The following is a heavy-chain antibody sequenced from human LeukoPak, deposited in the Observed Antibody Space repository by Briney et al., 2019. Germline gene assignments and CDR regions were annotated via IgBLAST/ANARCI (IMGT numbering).Heavy chain of an antibody. D-gene: IGHD3-3*01. V-gene: IGHV4-38-2*01. CDR1: GYSISSGYY. Sequence: PSETLSLTCAVSGYSISSGYYWGWIRQPPGKGLEWIGSIYHSGSTYYNPSFRSRLTISVDTSKNQFALQLSSVTAADTAVYYCARRGYYYFWSGYPQPFDYWGQGTLVTVSS. CDR2: IYHSGST. J-gene: IGHJ4*02. CDR3: ARRGYYYFWSGYPQPFDY.